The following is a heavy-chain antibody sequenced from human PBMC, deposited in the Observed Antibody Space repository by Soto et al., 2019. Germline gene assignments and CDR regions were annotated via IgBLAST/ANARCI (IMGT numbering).Heavy chain of an antibody. D-gene: IGHD4-17*01. CDR2: IYYSGST. J-gene: IGHJ2*01. V-gene: IGHV4-31*03. Sequence: QVQLQESGPGLVKPSQTLSLTCTVSGCSISSGGYYWSWIRQHPGKGLEWIGYIYYSGSTYYNPSLKSRVTISVGTSKIQFSLKLSCVTAADTAVYYCARDLGLRAYGDVDRKYWYFDLWGRGTLVTVSS. CDR3: ARDLGLRAYGDVDRKYWYFDL. CDR1: GCSISSGGYY.